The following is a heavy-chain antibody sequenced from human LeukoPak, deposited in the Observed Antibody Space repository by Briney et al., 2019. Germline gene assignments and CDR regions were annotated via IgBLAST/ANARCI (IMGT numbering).Heavy chain of an antibody. V-gene: IGHV3-7*01. Sequence: GGSLRLSCAASGFTFSSHWMSWVRQAPGKGLEWVANIKEDGSEIYCVDSVKGRFTISRDNAKNSLYLQMNSLRAEDTAVYYCTRRGYGYWGQGTLVTVSS. J-gene: IGHJ4*02. CDR1: GFTFSSHW. CDR3: TRRGYGY. CDR2: IKEDGSEI. D-gene: IGHD5-18*01.